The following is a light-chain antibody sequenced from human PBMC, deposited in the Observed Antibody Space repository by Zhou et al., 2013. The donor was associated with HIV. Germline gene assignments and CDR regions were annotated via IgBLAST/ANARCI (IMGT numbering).Light chain of an antibody. V-gene: IGKV1-33*01. Sequence: DIEMTQSPPSLSASVGDRITITCRASESIRNSLNWYQQRPGKAPKLLISSAFSLQSGVPSRFSGNGSGTDFTLTISSLQSDDIATYYCQQFDSLPWTFGQGTKVEIK. CDR1: ESIRNS. CDR3: QQFDSLPWT. J-gene: IGKJ1*01. CDR2: SAF.